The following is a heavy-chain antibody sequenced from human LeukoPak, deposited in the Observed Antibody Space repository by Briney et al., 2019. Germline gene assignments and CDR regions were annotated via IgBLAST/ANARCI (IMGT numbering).Heavy chain of an antibody. CDR2: INHNGNVN. CDR1: GFTFNNYG. V-gene: IGHV3-7*03. J-gene: IGHJ6*02. Sequence: GKSLRLSCAASGFTFNNYGMNWARQAPGKGLEWVASINHNGNVNYYVDSVKGRFTISRDNAKNSLYLQMGNLRAEDTAVYFCARGGGLDVWGQGATVTVSS. D-gene: IGHD3-16*01. CDR3: ARGGGLDV.